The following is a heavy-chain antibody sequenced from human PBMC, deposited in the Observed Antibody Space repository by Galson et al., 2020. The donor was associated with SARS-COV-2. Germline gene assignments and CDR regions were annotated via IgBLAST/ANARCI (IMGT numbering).Heavy chain of an antibody. D-gene: IGHD3-16*02. CDR2: IIPIFGTA. V-gene: IGHV1-69*13. CDR3: ARGQYYDYVWGSYRLIYYYGMDV. CDR1: GGTFSSYA. J-gene: IGHJ6*02. Sequence: SVKVSCKASGGTFSSYAISWVRQAPGQGLGWMGGIIPIFGTANYAQKFQGRVTITADESTSTAYMELSSLRSEDTAVYYCARGQYYDYVWGSYRLIYYYGMDVWGQGTTVTVSS.